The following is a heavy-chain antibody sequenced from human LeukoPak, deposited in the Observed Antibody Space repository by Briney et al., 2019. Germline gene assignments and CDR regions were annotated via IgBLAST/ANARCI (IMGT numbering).Heavy chain of an antibody. CDR3: ARVPVRGVRGHRYYFDY. CDR1: GGSFSGYY. CDR2: INHSGST. D-gene: IGHD3-10*02. Sequence: PSETLSLTCAVYGGSFSGYYWSWIRQPPGKGLEWIGEINHSGSTNYNPSLKSRVTISVDTSKNQFSLKLSSVTAADTAVYYCARVPVRGVRGHRYYFDYWGQGTLVTVSS. V-gene: IGHV4-34*01. J-gene: IGHJ4*02.